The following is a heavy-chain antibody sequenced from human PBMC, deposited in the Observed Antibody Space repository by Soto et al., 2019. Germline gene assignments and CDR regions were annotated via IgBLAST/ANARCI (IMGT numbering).Heavy chain of an antibody. J-gene: IGHJ4*02. Sequence: PGGSLSLSCAASGFTFSSYAMSWVRQAPGKGLEWVSAISGSGGSTYYADSVKGRFTISRDNSKNTLYLQMNSLRAEDTAVYYCAKAGITMIVVVITPLDYWGQGTLVTVYS. CDR3: AKAGITMIVVVITPLDY. V-gene: IGHV3-23*01. CDR2: ISGSGGST. CDR1: GFTFSSYA. D-gene: IGHD3-22*01.